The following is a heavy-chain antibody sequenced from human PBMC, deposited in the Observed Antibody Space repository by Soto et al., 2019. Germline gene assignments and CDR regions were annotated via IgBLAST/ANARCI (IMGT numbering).Heavy chain of an antibody. Sequence: QVQLVQSGAEVKKPGASVKVSCKASGYTFTSYYMHWVRQAPGQGLEWMGIINPSGGSTSYAQKFQGXVTXTXATSTSTVYMELSSLRSEDTAVYYCARAGGDYSFDYWGQGTLVTVSS. D-gene: IGHD4-17*01. CDR2: INPSGGST. J-gene: IGHJ4*02. CDR1: GYTFTSYY. CDR3: ARAGGDYSFDY. V-gene: IGHV1-46*01.